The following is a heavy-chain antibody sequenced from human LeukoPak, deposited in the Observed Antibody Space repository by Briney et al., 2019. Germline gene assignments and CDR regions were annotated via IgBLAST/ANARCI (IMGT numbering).Heavy chain of an antibody. D-gene: IGHD1-7*01. Sequence: PEGSLRLSCAASGFTFSSYWMSWVRQAPGKGLEWVANIKQDESEKYYVDSVKGRFTISRDNAKNSLYPQMNSLRAEDTAVYYCARSSTIRYWNLVGSGFDYWGQGTLVTVSS. V-gene: IGHV3-7*01. CDR2: IKQDESEK. J-gene: IGHJ4*02. CDR1: GFTFSSYW. CDR3: ARSSTIRYWNLVGSGFDY.